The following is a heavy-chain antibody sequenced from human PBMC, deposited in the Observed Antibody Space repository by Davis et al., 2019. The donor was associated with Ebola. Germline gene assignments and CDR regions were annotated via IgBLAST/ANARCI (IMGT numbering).Heavy chain of an antibody. CDR1: GYTFTSYG. CDR2: ISAYNGNT. D-gene: IGHD2-15*01. Sequence: ASVKVSCKASGYTFTSYGISWVRQAPGQGLEWMGWISAYNGNTNYAQKLQGRVTMTTDTSTSTAYMALRSLRSDDTAVYYCARDKYCSGGSCYDWFNPWGQGTLVTVSS. CDR3: ARDKYCSGGSCYDWFNP. J-gene: IGHJ5*02. V-gene: IGHV1-18*01.